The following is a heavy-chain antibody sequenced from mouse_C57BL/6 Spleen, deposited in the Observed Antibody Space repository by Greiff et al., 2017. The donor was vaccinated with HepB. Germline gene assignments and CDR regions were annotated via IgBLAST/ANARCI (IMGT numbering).Heavy chain of an antibody. CDR1: GYTFTSYW. V-gene: IGHV1-64*01. D-gene: IGHD6-1*01. CDR3: ARWFLAFYAMDY. J-gene: IGHJ4*01. CDR2: IHPNSGST. Sequence: QVQLQQPGAELVKPGASVKLSCKASGYTFTSYWMHWVKQRPGQGLEWIGMIHPNSGSTNYNEKFKSKATLTVDKSSSTAYMQLSSLTSEDSAVYYCARWFLAFYAMDYWGQGTSVTVSS.